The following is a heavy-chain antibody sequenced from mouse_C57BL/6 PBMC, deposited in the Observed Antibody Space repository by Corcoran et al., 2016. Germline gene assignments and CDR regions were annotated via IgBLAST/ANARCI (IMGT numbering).Heavy chain of an antibody. CDR2: IYPGDGDT. Sequence: QVQLQQSGAELVKPGASVKISCKASGYAFSSYWMNWVKQRPGKGLEWIGQIYPGDGDTNYNGKFKGKATLTADKSSSTAYMQLSSLTSEDSAVYFCARWEPYYAMDYWGQGTSVTVSS. J-gene: IGHJ4*01. D-gene: IGHD4-1*01. CDR3: ARWEPYYAMDY. V-gene: IGHV1-80*01. CDR1: GYAFSSYW.